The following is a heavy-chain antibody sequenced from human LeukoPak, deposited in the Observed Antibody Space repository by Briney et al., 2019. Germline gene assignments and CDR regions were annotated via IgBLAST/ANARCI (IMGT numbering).Heavy chain of an antibody. J-gene: IGHJ5*02. Sequence: SETLSLTCTVSGGSISSYYWSWIRQPAGKGLEWIGRIYTSGSTNYNPSLKSRVTMSVDTSKNQFSLRLSSVTAADTAVYYCARDLVGATEYWFDPWGQGTLVTVSS. CDR3: ARDLVGATEYWFDP. V-gene: IGHV4-4*07. D-gene: IGHD1-26*01. CDR1: GGSISSYY. CDR2: IYTSGST.